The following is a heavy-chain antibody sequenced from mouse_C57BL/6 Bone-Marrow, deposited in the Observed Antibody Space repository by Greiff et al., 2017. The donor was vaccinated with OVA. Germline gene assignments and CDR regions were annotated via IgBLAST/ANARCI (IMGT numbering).Heavy chain of an antibody. D-gene: IGHD2-4*01. CDR1: GYTFTTYP. V-gene: IGHV1-47*01. CDR2: FHPYNDDT. J-gene: IGHJ3*01. CDR3: ARPGDYDGDWFAY. Sequence: VKVVESGAELVKPGASVKMSCKASGYTFTTYPIEWMKQNHGKSLEWIGNFHPYNDDTKYNEKFKGKATLTVEKSSSRVYLELSRLTSDDSAVYYCARPGDYDGDWFAYWGQGTLVTVSA.